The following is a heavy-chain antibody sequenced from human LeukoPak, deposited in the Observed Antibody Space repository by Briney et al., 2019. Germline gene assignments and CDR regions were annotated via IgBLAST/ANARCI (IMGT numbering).Heavy chain of an antibody. Sequence: PSETLSLTCTVSGGSISSSSYYWGWIRQPPGKGLEWIGNIYYSGSTYYNPSLESRVTISVDTSKNQFSLKLSSVTAADTAVYYCARGFGYYSFLLYFDYWGQGTLVTVSS. D-gene: IGHD3-22*01. CDR1: GGSISSSSYY. CDR2: IYYSGST. V-gene: IGHV4-39*07. CDR3: ARGFGYYSFLLYFDY. J-gene: IGHJ4*02.